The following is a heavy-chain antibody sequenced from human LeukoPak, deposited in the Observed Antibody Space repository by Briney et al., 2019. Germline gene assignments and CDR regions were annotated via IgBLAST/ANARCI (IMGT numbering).Heavy chain of an antibody. V-gene: IGHV3-30*02. CDR2: IRYDGSNK. CDR1: GFTFSSYA. Sequence: GGSLRLSCAASGFTFSSYAMSWVRQAPGKGLEWVAFIRYDGSNKYYADSVKGRFTISRDNSKNTLYLQMNSLRAEDTAVYYCAKDDTSAVGNYYYYYMDVWGKGTTVTISS. D-gene: IGHD4-23*01. CDR3: AKDDTSAVGNYYYYYMDV. J-gene: IGHJ6*03.